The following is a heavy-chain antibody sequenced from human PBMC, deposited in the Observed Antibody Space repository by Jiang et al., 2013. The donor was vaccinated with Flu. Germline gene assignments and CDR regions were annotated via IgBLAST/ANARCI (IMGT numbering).Heavy chain of an antibody. J-gene: IGHJ4*02. D-gene: IGHD6-13*01. Sequence: VQLLESGGGLVQPGGSLRLSCAASGFTFGSYAMSWVRQAPGKGLEWVSAISGNAYSTYYADSVKGRFTISRDNSKNTLYLQTNSLRAEDTAVYYCAKDKEYRIAEAGTLDYWGQGTLVTVSS. CDR2: ISGNAYST. V-gene: IGHV3-23*01. CDR3: AKDKEYRIAEAGTLDY. CDR1: GFTFGSYA.